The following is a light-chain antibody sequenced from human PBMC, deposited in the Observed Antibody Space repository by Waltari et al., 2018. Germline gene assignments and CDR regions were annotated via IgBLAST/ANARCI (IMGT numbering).Light chain of an antibody. Sequence: QAALTLPPSMSGSPGQSVTISCTGTSSDIGGYNRVSWYQQNPGKVPKLIIYEVSQRPSGVSDRFSGSKSGNTASLTISGLQAEDEADYYCSSNEGSKTYIFGGGTRLTVL. J-gene: IGLJ2*01. CDR3: SSNEGSKTYI. V-gene: IGLV2-8*01. CDR2: EVS. CDR1: SSDIGGYNR.